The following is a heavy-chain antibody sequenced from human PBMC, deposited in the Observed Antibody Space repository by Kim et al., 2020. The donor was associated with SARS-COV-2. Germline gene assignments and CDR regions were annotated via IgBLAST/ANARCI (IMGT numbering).Heavy chain of an antibody. J-gene: IGHJ3*02. CDR3: AKVGWYYYDSSGAFDI. V-gene: IGHV3-23*01. Sequence: VKSRLTISRDTSQNTLYLQMNSLRAEDTAVYYCAKVGWYYYDSSGAFDIWGQGTMVTVSS. D-gene: IGHD3-22*01.